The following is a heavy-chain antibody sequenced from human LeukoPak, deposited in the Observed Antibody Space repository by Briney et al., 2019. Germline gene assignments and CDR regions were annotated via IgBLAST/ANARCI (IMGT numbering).Heavy chain of an antibody. J-gene: IGHJ4*02. CDR1: GGSISSYY. CDR2: IYHSGIT. D-gene: IGHD6-19*01. CDR3: ARDQAVAGLPED. V-gene: IGHV4-59*12. Sequence: SETLSLTCTVSGGSISSYYWSWIRQPPGKGLEWIGYIYHSGITYYNPSLKSRVTISVDRSKNQFSLKLSSVTAADTAVYYCARDQAVAGLPEDWGQGTLVTVSS.